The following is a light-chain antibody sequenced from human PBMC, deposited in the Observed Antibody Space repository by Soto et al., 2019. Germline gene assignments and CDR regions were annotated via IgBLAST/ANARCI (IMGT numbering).Light chain of an antibody. V-gene: IGKV1-5*01. CDR1: QSISSW. J-gene: IGKJ1*01. CDR2: DAS. Sequence: DIQMPQSPSTLSASVGDRVTITCRASQSISSWLRCYQQKPGKAPKLLIYDASSWESGVPSRCSGSQSGTEFHLTISSLQPDDFATYYCQQYNSCPVTFGQGTKVDIK. CDR3: QQYNSCPVT.